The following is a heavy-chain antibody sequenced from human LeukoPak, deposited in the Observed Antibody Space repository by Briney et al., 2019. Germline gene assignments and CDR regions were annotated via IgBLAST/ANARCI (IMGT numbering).Heavy chain of an antibody. CDR1: GGSISSYY. CDR3: ARGGYNWANWFDP. V-gene: IGHV4-59*08. Sequence: SETLSLTCTVSGGSISSYYWSWIRQPPGKGLEWIGYIYFSGSTNYNPSLKSRVTISVDTSKNQFSLKLSSVTAADTAVYYCARGGYNWANWFDPWGQGTLVTVSS. CDR2: IYFSGST. J-gene: IGHJ5*02. D-gene: IGHD5-24*01.